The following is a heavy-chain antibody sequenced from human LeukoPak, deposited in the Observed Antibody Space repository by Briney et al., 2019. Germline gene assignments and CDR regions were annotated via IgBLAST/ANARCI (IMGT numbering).Heavy chain of an antibody. V-gene: IGHV4-34*01. D-gene: IGHD3-22*01. CDR2: ISQSGST. CDR3: AGTYDTNGYTSDY. Sequence: SETLSLTCAISGGSFSEYYWSWIRQPPGKGLEWIGEISQSGSTNYNPSLKTRVSISLDTSKNQFSLKVTSVTAADTAFYYCAGTYDTNGYTSDYWGQGALVTVSS. J-gene: IGHJ4*02. CDR1: GGSFSEYY.